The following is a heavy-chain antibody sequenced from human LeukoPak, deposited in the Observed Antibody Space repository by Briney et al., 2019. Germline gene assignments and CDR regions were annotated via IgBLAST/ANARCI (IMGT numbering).Heavy chain of an antibody. Sequence: GGSLRLSCAASGCTFSIYTMNWVRQAPGKGLEWVSSISSRSTYIYYADSLKGRFTISRDNAKNSLYLQMNSLRADDTAVHYCAREVDCSSTGCYMNYWGQGTLVSVSS. CDR3: AREVDCSSTGCYMNY. V-gene: IGHV3-21*01. J-gene: IGHJ4*02. CDR2: ISSRSTYI. CDR1: GCTFSIYT. D-gene: IGHD2-2*02.